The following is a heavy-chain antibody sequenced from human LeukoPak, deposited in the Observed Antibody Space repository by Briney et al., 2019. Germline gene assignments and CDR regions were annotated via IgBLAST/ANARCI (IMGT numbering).Heavy chain of an antibody. J-gene: IGHJ5*02. Sequence: SETLSLTCAVYGGSFSGYYWSWIRQPPGKGLEWIGEINHSGSTNYNPSLKSRVTISVDTSKNQFSLKLSSVTAADTAVYYCARDREYYYGSGSYDWFDPWGQGTLVTVSS. D-gene: IGHD3-10*01. CDR3: ARDREYYYGSGSYDWFDP. CDR2: INHSGST. CDR1: GGSFSGYY. V-gene: IGHV4-34*01.